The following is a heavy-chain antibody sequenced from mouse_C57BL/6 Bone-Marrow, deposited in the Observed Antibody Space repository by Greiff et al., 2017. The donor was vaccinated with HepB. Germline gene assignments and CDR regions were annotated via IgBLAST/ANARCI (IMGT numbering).Heavy chain of an antibody. CDR1: GFTFSDFY. J-gene: IGHJ3*01. CDR3: TRDSTGTRFAY. D-gene: IGHD2-13*01. CDR2: SRNKANDYTT. V-gene: IGHV7-1*01. Sequence: EVMLVESGGGLVQSGRSLRFSCATSGFTFSDFYMEWVRQAPGKGLEWIAASRNKANDYTTEYSASVKSLFIVSRDTSQSILYLQMNVMRAEDTAIYYCTRDSTGTRFAYWGKGTLVTVSA.